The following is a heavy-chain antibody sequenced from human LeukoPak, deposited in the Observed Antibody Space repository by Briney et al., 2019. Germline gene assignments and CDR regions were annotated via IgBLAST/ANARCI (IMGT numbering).Heavy chain of an antibody. CDR1: GGTFSSYA. CDR2: ITPMFGTA. D-gene: IGHD2-15*01. CDR3: ARGGYCSGGSCYSSYDP. J-gene: IGHJ5*02. V-gene: IGHV1-69*13. Sequence: SVKVSCKASGGTFSSYAISWVRQAPGQGLEWMGGITPMFGTANYAQKFQGRVTITADESTSTAYMELSSLRSEDTAVYYCARGGYCSGGSCYSSYDPWGQGTLVTVSS.